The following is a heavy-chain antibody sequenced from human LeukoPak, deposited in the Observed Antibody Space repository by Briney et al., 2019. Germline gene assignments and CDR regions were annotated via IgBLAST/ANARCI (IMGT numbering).Heavy chain of an antibody. J-gene: IGHJ6*02. CDR3: ARDRVPYCSGVSCSVDV. CDR1: GFTFSNYW. CDR2: IISDGSAT. D-gene: IGHD2-15*01. V-gene: IGHV3-74*01. Sequence: PGGSLRLSCAASGFTFSNYWMQSVRQAPGKGLVWVSRIISDGSATNYADSVKGRFTISRDNAKNTLYLQMNSLRVEDTAVYYCARDRVPYCSGVSCSVDVWGQGTTVTVAS.